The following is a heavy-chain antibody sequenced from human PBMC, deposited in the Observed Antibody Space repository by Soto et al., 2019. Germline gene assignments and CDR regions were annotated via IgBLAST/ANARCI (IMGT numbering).Heavy chain of an antibody. J-gene: IGHJ1*01. CDR1: GFTFSSYS. CDR3: GGASGLVAAEYFRQ. CDR2: ISSSSSYI. D-gene: IGHD2-15*01. V-gene: IGHV3-21*06. Sequence: EVQLVESGGGLVKPGGSLRLSCAASGFTFSSYSMNWVRQAPGKGLEWVSSISSSSSYIYYADSVKGRFTISRDNAKNSCSCKWKSQRAEKRVGFTWGGASGLVAAEYFRQGGPGTLFSV.